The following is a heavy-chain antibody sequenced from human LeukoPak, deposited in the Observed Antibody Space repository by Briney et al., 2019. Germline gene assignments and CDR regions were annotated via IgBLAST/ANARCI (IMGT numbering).Heavy chain of an antibody. D-gene: IGHD3-10*01. CDR1: GYSISSGYY. Sequence: SETLSLTCTVSGYSISSGYYWGWIRQSPGKGLEWIASIYHSGNTYYNPSLKGRVTISVDTSKNQFSLKLSSVTAADTAVYYCANNLYASGNYFTYWGQGTLVTVSS. V-gene: IGHV4-38-2*02. CDR3: ANNLYASGNYFTY. J-gene: IGHJ4*02. CDR2: IYHSGNT.